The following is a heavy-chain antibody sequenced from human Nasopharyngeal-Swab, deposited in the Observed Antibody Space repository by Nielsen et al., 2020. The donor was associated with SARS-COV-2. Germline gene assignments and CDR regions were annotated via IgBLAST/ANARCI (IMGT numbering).Heavy chain of an antibody. CDR3: ARLPYGDYEVGSYYYYYMDV. J-gene: IGHJ6*03. CDR1: GGTFSSYA. Sequence: SVKVSCKASGGTFSSYAISWVRQAPGQGLEWMGGIIPIFGTANYAQKFQGRVTITADESTSTAYMELSSLRSEDTAVYYCARLPYGDYEVGSYYYYYMDVWAKGPRSPSP. CDR2: IIPIFGTA. V-gene: IGHV1-69*13. D-gene: IGHD4-17*01.